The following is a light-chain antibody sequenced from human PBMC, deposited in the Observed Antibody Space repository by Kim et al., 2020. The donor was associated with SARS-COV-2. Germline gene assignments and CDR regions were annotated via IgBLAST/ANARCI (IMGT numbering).Light chain of an antibody. V-gene: IGKV3-15*01. J-gene: IGKJ5*01. CDR1: QFVSSS. CDR2: GAS. Sequence: SPGERVTLSCRASQFVSSSLAWYQQKPGQAPRILIYGASTRATGIPARFSGSGSGTEFTLTISSLQSEDFALYFCQQYNLWPPITFGQGTRLEIK. CDR3: QQYNLWPPIT.